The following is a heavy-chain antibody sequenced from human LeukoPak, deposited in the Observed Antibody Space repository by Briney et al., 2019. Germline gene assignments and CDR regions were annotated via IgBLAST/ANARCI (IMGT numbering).Heavy chain of an antibody. Sequence: TSETLSLTCTVPGGSISSGGYYWSWIRQHPGKGLEWIGYIYYSGSTYYNPSLKSRVTISVDTSKNQFSLKLSSVTAADTAVYYCARDGDYGDYHAFGIWGQGTMVTVSS. J-gene: IGHJ3*02. CDR1: GGSISSGGYY. V-gene: IGHV4-31*03. CDR3: ARDGDYGDYHAFGI. CDR2: IYYSGST. D-gene: IGHD4-17*01.